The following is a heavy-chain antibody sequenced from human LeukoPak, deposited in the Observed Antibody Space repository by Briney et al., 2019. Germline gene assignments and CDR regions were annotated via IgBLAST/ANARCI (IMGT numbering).Heavy chain of an antibody. D-gene: IGHD6-13*01. CDR2: IEQGGSER. V-gene: IGHV3-7*01. CDR1: GFTFSSYW. Sequence: GGSLRLSCAASGFTFSSYWMSWVRQAPGKGLEWVANIEQGGSERYYVDSVKGRFTISRDNAKNSLYLQMNSLRAEDTAVYYCAQGIAAAGTWGQGTLVTVSS. J-gene: IGHJ4*02. CDR3: AQGIAAAGT.